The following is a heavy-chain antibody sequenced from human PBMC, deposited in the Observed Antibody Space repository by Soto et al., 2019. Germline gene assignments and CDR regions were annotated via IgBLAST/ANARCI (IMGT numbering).Heavy chain of an antibody. D-gene: IGHD3-3*01. J-gene: IGHJ4*02. CDR2: TSYDGSNK. Sequence: PGGSLGLSCAASGFTFSNYGMHWVRQAPGKGLEWGAVTSYDGSNKYYADSVKGRFTISRDNSKNTVYLQMNSLRAEDTAVYYCAKARTYYDFWSGYFDYWGQGTQVTVSS. V-gene: IGHV3-30*18. CDR3: AKARTYYDFWSGYFDY. CDR1: GFTFSNYG.